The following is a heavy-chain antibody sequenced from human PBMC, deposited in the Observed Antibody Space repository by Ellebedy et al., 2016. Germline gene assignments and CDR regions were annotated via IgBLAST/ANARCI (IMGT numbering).Heavy chain of an antibody. D-gene: IGHD4-17*01. CDR2: INGGGYTT. V-gene: IGHV3-23*01. CDR1: ELNLGNYF. CDR3: YYGHYSGS. J-gene: IGHJ4*02. Sequence: GESLKISCTASELNLGNYFMSWVRQAPGKGLEWVSTINGGGYTTSFADSVKGRFTISRDNSRNTLYLQMDSLRAADTAVYYCYYGHYSGSWGQGTLVTVSS.